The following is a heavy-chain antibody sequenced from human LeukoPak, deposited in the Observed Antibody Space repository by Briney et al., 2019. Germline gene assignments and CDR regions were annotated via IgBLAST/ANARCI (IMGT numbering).Heavy chain of an antibody. Sequence: ASVKVSCKASGGTFSSYAISRVRQAPGQGLEWMGGIIPIFGTANYAQKFQGRVTITADESTSTAYMELSSLRSEDTAVYYCATRVDYGDYVGDYYYYGMDVWGQGTTVTVSS. D-gene: IGHD4-17*01. J-gene: IGHJ6*02. CDR1: GGTFSSYA. V-gene: IGHV1-69*13. CDR2: IIPIFGTA. CDR3: ATRVDYGDYVGDYYYYGMDV.